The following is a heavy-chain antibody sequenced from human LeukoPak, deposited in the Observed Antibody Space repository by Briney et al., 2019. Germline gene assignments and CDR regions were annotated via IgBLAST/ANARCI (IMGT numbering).Heavy chain of an antibody. CDR3: ARTPSVRSPYFDY. V-gene: IGHV4-34*01. J-gene: IGHJ4*02. CDR1: GGSFSGYY. Sequence: SETPSLTCAVYGGSFSGYYWSWIRQPPGKGLEWIGEINHSGSTNYNPSLKSRVTISVDTSKNQFSLKLRSVTAADTAVYYSARTPSVRSPYFDYWGQGTLVTVSS. D-gene: IGHD2-15*01. CDR2: INHSGST.